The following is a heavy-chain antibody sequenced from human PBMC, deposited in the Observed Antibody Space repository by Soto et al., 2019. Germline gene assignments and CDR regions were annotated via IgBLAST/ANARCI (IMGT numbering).Heavy chain of an antibody. V-gene: IGHV3-48*01. Sequence: EVQLVESGGGLVQPGGSLRLSCAASGFTFSSYSMNWVRQAPGKGLEWVSYISSSSSTIYYADSVKGRFTISRDNAKNSLYLQMNSLRAEDTAVYYCARAAACTTFPYYYYYYMDVWGKGTTVTVSS. CDR1: GFTFSSYS. CDR3: ARAAACTTFPYYYYYYMDV. CDR2: ISSSSSTI. J-gene: IGHJ6*03. D-gene: IGHD6-13*01.